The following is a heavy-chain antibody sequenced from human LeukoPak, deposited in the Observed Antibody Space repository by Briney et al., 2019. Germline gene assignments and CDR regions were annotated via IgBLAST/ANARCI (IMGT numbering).Heavy chain of an antibody. V-gene: IGHV1-8*01. D-gene: IGHD6-19*01. CDR2: MNPNSGNT. Sequence: ASVKVSCKASGYTFTSYDINWVRQATGQGLEWMGWMNPNSGNTGYAQKFQGRVTMTRNTSISTAYMELSSLRSEDTAVYYCARTVSSAGWSDDAFDIWGQGTMVTVSS. J-gene: IGHJ3*02. CDR3: ARTVSSAGWSDDAFDI. CDR1: GYTFTSYD.